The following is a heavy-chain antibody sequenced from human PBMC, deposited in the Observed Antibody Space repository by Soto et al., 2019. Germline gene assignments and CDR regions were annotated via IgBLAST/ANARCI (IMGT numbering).Heavy chain of an antibody. CDR2: TRNKANSYTT. J-gene: IGHJ2*01. CDR3: AREPDYGDLPDYWYFDL. Sequence: EVQLVESGGGLVQPGGSLRLSCAASGFTFSDHYMDWVRQAPGKGLEWVGRTRNKANSYTTEYAASVKGRFTISRDDSKISLYLRMNSLKTEDTAVYYCAREPDYGDLPDYWYFDLWGRGTLVTVSS. CDR1: GFTFSDHY. D-gene: IGHD4-17*01. V-gene: IGHV3-72*01.